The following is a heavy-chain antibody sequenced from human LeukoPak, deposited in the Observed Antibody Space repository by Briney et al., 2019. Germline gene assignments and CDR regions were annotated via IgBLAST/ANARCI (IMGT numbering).Heavy chain of an antibody. Sequence: SETLPLTCTVSGGSISSHYWSWIRQPPGKGLEWIGYNYYSGSTNYNPSLKSRVTISVDTSKNQFSLKLSSVTAADTAVYYCARGRIQLWFGRQYYFDYWGQGTLVTVSS. CDR3: ARGRIQLWFGRQYYFDY. D-gene: IGHD5-18*01. CDR2: NYYSGST. J-gene: IGHJ4*02. CDR1: GGSISSHY. V-gene: IGHV4-59*11.